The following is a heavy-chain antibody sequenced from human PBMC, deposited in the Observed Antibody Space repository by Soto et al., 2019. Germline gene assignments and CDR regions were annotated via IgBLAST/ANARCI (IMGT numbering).Heavy chain of an antibody. J-gene: IGHJ4*02. CDR2: ISWNSGSI. V-gene: IGHV3-9*01. CDR3: AKDLGPYGDKGCDY. CDR1: GFTFDDYA. D-gene: IGHD4-17*01. Sequence: PGGSLRLSCAASGFTFDDYAMHWVRQAPGKGLEWVSGISWNSGSIGYAYSVKGRFTISRDNAKNSLYLQMNSLRAEDTALYYCAKDLGPYGDKGCDYWGQGTLVTVSS.